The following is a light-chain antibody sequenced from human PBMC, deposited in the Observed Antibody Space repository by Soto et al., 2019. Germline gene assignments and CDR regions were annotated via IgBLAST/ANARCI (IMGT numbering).Light chain of an antibody. V-gene: IGKV3-20*01. CDR3: QQYGNSVT. CDR2: GAS. Sequence: EIVLTQSPGTVSLSPGERATLSCRASQSVYNNYIAWYQQSPGQAPRVLIYGASTRATGTPDRFSGSGSGTDFTFTISRLEPEDSAVYYCQQYGNSVTFGGGTTV. CDR1: QSVYNNY. J-gene: IGKJ4*01.